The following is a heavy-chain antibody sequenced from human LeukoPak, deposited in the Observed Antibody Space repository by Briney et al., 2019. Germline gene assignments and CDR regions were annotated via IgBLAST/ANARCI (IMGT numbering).Heavy chain of an antibody. CDR2: IKQDGGEK. V-gene: IGHV3-7*01. D-gene: IGHD3-10*01. J-gene: IGHJ6*04. CDR3: ARDRGFGQADV. Sequence: PGESLTLFCAASGFTFSGYWMSWLRQAPGKGLEWVANIKQDGGEKYYVDSVKGRFTISRDNARNSLYLQMNSLRAGDTAVYYCARDRGFGQADVWGKGTTVTVSS. CDR1: GFTFSGYW.